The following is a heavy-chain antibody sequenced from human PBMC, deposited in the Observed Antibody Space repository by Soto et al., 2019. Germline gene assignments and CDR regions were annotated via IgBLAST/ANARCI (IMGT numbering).Heavy chain of an antibody. V-gene: IGHV5-51*01. CDR3: ARGRVSPRTFDY. CDR2: IYPSDSDT. CDR1: GYNFAGYW. D-gene: IGHD3-3*01. J-gene: IGHJ4*02. Sequence: RGESLKISWKGSGYNFAGYWIAWVRQMPGKGLELMGIIYPSDSDTRYRPSFQGQVTISADKSISSAYLQWSSLRASDTAMYYCARGRVSPRTFDYSGQAPPVTLSS.